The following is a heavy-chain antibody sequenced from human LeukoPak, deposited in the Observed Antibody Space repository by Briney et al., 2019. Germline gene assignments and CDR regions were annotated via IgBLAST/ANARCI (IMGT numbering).Heavy chain of an antibody. CDR3: AKDRHDYSNSFDY. V-gene: IGHV3-30*18. J-gene: IGHJ4*02. D-gene: IGHD4-11*01. Sequence: GGSLRLSCAASGFTFSTYGMHWVRQAPGKGLEXVAVISYDGSNKYYADSVKGRFTISRDNSKNTLYLQMNSLRAEDTAVFYCAKDRHDYSNSFDYWGQGTLVTVSS. CDR2: ISYDGSNK. CDR1: GFTFSTYG.